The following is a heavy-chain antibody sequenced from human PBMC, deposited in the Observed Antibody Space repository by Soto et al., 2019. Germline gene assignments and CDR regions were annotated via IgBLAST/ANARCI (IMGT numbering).Heavy chain of an antibody. V-gene: IGHV1-2*02. D-gene: IGHD5-12*01. CDR3: ARVFSGSGYGRA. CDR2: INPNSGGT. J-gene: IGHJ5*02. CDR1: GYTFTGYY. Sequence: ASVKVSCKASGYTFTGYYMHWVRQAPGQGLEWMGWINPNSGGTNYAQKFQGRVTMTRDTSISTAYMELSRLRSDDTAVYYCARVFSGSGYGRAWGQGTLGTVSS.